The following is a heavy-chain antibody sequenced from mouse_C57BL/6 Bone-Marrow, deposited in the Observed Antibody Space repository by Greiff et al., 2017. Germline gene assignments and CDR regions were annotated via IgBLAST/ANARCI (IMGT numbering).Heavy chain of an antibody. CDR1: GFNIKDDY. D-gene: IGHD1-1*01. V-gene: IGHV14-4*01. CDR2: IDPENGDT. CDR3: TTTIYYCVRSYAWFAY. J-gene: IGHJ3*01. Sequence: VQLQQSGAELVRPGASVKLSCTASGFNIKDDYMHWVKQRPEQGLEWIGWIDPENGDTEYASKFQGKATITADTSSNTAYLQLSSLTSEDTAVYYCTTTIYYCVRSYAWFAYWGQGTLVTVSA.